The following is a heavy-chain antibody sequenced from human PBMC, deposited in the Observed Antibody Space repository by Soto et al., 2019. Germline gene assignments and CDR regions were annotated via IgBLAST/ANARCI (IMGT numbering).Heavy chain of an antibody. J-gene: IGHJ4*02. CDR3: VRSGDNYNLLDY. CDR1: GGTFSGHY. V-gene: IGHV3-11*06. CDR2: SSNSGSFT. D-gene: IGHD1-1*01. Sequence: GSLRLSCAASGGTFSGHYRSWIRQAPGKGLEWIGYSSNSGSFTRYADSVKGRFSISRDNAKNSLYLQINSLRGDDTAIYYCVRSGDNYNLLDYWGQGTPVTVSS.